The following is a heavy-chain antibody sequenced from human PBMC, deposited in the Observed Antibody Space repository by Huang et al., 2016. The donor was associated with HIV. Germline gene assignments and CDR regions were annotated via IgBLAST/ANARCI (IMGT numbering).Heavy chain of an antibody. Sequence: EVQLVESGGNLIQTGGSLRLACSAPGFRFDNYAMYWVRQAPGKGLEWVSSISWNSANIAYGDSVKGRFTISRDNARNSLYLQMNSLRPDDTALYYCVKGDIVGTANFFDYWGQGTQVSVSS. CDR3: VKGDIVGTANFFDY. J-gene: IGHJ4*02. V-gene: IGHV3-9*01. CDR1: GFRFDNYA. CDR2: ISWNSANI. D-gene: IGHD1-26*01.